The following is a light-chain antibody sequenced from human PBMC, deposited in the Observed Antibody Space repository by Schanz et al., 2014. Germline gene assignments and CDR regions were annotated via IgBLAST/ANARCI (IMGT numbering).Light chain of an antibody. V-gene: IGLV2-14*03. CDR2: DVS. Sequence: QSALAQPASVSGSPGQSITISCTGTSGDVGGYNFVSWYQQHPGKAPKVIIYDVSDRPSGVSNRFSGSKSANTASLTISGLQAEDEADYYCSSYGGSNFVVFGGGTKLTVL. J-gene: IGLJ2*01. CDR3: SSYGGSNFVV. CDR1: SGDVGGYNF.